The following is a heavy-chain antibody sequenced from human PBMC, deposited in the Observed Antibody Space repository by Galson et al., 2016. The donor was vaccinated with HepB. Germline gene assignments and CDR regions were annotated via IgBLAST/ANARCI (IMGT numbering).Heavy chain of an antibody. V-gene: IGHV3-15*01. CDR3: ISGKVGVLNAFDI. D-gene: IGHD1-26*01. CDR2: IKTKSEGDTV. Sequence: SLRLSCAAAGFTFSAAWMSWVRQIPGKGLEWVGRIKTKSEGDTVDYAAPVKGRFSISRDDSKNMLYLQMNSLKTEDSALYYCISGKVGVLNAFDIWGQGTMVTVSS. J-gene: IGHJ3*02. CDR1: GFTFSAAW.